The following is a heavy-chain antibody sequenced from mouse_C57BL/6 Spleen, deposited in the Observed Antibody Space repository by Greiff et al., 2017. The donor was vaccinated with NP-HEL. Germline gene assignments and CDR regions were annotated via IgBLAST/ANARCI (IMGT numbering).Heavy chain of an antibody. CDR2: IDPSDSET. V-gene: IGHV1-52*01. J-gene: IGHJ4*01. CDR3: ARGPLYDYDGGGGNMDY. Sequence: VQLQQPGAELVRPGSSVKLSCKASGYTFTSYWMHWVKQRPIQGLEWIGNIDPSDSETHYNQKFKDKATLTVDKSSSTAYMQLSSLTSEDSAVYYCARGPLYDYDGGGGNMDYWGQGTSVTVSS. D-gene: IGHD2-4*01. CDR1: GYTFTSYW.